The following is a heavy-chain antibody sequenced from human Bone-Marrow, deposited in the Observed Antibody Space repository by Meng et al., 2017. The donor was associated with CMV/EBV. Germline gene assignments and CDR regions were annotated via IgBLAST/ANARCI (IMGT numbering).Heavy chain of an antibody. Sequence: LRHSCTVYGGSVSVHYWTWIRQPPGRGLEWIGAIYHSEHFSECINYNPSLKSRVTISLDTSTKHFYLTLNSVTAADTAVYYCSRGLDSFKLGNYWAQGTLVTVSS. CDR3: SRGLDSFKLGNY. CDR1: GGSVSVHY. D-gene: IGHD1-1*01. CDR2: IYHSEHFSECI. V-gene: IGHV4-34*01. J-gene: IGHJ4*02.